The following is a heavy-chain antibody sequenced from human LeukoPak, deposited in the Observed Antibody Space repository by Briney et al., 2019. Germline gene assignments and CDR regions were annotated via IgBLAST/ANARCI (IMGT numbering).Heavy chain of an antibody. CDR2: MNPNSGNT. CDR1: GYTFTSYD. CDR3: ARAWGYFDWFPFDY. J-gene: IGHJ4*02. V-gene: IGHV1-8*01. Sequence: ASVKVSCKASGYTFTSYDINWVRQATGQGLEWMGWMNPNSGNTGYAQKFQGRVTMTRNTSISTAYMELSSLRSEDTAVYYCARAWGYFDWFPFDYWGQGTLVTVSS. D-gene: IGHD3-9*01.